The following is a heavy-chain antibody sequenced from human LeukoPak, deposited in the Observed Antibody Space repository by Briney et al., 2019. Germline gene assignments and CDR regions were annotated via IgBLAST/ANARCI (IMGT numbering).Heavy chain of an antibody. CDR2: IIPIFGTA. CDR1: GGTFSSYA. J-gene: IGHJ6*03. D-gene: IGHD2-2*01. V-gene: IGHV1-69*01. Sequence: ASVKVSCKASGGTFSSYAISWVRQAPGQGLEWMGGIIPIFGTANYAQKFQGRVTITADESTSTAYMELSSLRSEDTDGYYCARVVCSTSCSVYYYMDVWGKGTTVTVSS. CDR3: ARVVCSTSCSVYYYMDV.